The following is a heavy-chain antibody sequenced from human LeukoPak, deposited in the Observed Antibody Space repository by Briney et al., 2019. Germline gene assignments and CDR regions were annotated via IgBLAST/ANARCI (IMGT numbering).Heavy chain of an antibody. J-gene: IGHJ4*02. CDR3: ARTLTYGDYDFDY. Sequence: ASVKVSCKASVYTFTIYDINWVRQATGQGLEWMGWMNPNSGNTGYAQKFQGRVTMTRDTSISTAYMELNSLRSEDTAVYYCARTLTYGDYDFDYWGQGTLVTVSS. V-gene: IGHV1-8*01. D-gene: IGHD4-17*01. CDR2: MNPNSGNT. CDR1: VYTFTIYD.